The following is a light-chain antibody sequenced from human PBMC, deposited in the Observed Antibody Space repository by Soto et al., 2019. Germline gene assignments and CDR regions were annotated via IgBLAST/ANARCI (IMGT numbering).Light chain of an antibody. CDR3: QQYYSYPFT. CDR2: AAS. J-gene: IGKJ3*01. V-gene: IGKV1-8*01. CDR1: QGISSY. Sequence: ALRMTQSPSSFSASTGDRVTITCRASQGISSYLAWYQQKPGKAPKLLIYAASTLQSGVPSRFSGSGSGTDFTLTISCLQSEGFATYYCQQYYSYPFTFGPGTKVDIK.